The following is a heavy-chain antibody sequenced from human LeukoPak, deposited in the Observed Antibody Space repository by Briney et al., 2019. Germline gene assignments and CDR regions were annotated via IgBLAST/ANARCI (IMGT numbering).Heavy chain of an antibody. V-gene: IGHV4-31*03. CDR3: AREGGSGSQFDY. CDR1: GGSISSGGYY. D-gene: IGHD3-10*01. CDR2: IYYSGST. J-gene: IGHJ4*02. Sequence: SQTLSLTCTVSGGSISSGGYYWSWIRQHPGKGLEWIGYIYYSGSTNYNPSLKSRVTISVDTSKNQFSLKLSSVTAADTAVYYCAREGGSGSQFDYWGQGTLVTVSS.